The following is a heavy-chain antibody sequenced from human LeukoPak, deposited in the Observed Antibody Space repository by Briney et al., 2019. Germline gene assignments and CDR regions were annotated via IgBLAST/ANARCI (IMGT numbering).Heavy chain of an antibody. J-gene: IGHJ6*02. CDR1: GYTFTGYY. CDR3: AGGDPTLLWFGTVRGFRYGMDV. D-gene: IGHD3-10*01. V-gene: IGHV1-69*13. CDR2: IIPIFGTA. Sequence: GASVKVSCKASGYTFTGYYMHWVRQAPGQGLEWMGGIIPIFGTANYAQKFQGRVTITADESTSTAYMELSSLRSEDTAVYYCAGGDPTLLWFGTVRGFRYGMDVWGQGTTVTVSS.